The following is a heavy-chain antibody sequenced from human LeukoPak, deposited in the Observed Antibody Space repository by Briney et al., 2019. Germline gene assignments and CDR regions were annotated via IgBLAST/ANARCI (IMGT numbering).Heavy chain of an antibody. CDR1: GDSISAYY. Sequence: SSETLSLTCTVSGDSISAYYWSWIRQPPGKGLEWIGYIYYSGSTDYNPSLKSRVTISVGTSKNQFSLKLSSVTAADTAVYYCARESGHRGTWNDHWGQGTLVTVSS. CDR2: IYYSGST. V-gene: IGHV4-59*01. D-gene: IGHD1-1*01. CDR3: ARESGHRGTWNDH. J-gene: IGHJ5*02.